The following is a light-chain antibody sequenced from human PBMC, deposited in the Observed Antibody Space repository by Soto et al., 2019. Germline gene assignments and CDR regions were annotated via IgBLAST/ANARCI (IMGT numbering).Light chain of an antibody. CDR1: QDISNY. CDR2: DAS. J-gene: IGKJ4*01. CDR3: QQSYGVPLT. Sequence: DIQMTQSPSSLSASVGDRVTITCQASQDISNYLNWYQQKPGKAPKLLIYDASNLETGVPSRFSGSGSGTDFTFTIRSLQPEDSATYYCQQSYGVPLTFGGGTKVEIK. V-gene: IGKV1-33*01.